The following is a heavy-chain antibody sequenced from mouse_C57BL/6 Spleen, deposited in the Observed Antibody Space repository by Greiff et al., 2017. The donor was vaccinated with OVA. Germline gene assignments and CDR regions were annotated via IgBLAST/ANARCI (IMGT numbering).Heavy chain of an antibody. D-gene: IGHD2-1*01. V-gene: IGHV1-54*01. CDR1: GYAFTNYL. J-gene: IGHJ1*03. CDR3: AREGGNYGYFDV. CDR2: INPGSGGT. Sequence: VHLVESGAELVRPGTSVKVSCKASGYAFTNYLIEWVKQRPGQGLEWIGVINPGSGGTNYNEKFKGKATLTADKSSSTAYMQLSSLTSEDSAVYFCAREGGNYGYFDVWGTGTTVTVSS.